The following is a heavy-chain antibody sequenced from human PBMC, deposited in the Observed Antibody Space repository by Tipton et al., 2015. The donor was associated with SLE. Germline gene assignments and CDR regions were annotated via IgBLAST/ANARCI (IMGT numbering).Heavy chain of an antibody. D-gene: IGHD5-12*01. CDR1: GFTFSNSD. Sequence: SLRLSCAASGFTFSNSDMHWVRQVPGKGLEWVTSLRYDGSNKYYAESVKGRFTISRDNSKNTLYLQINGLRAEDTAVYYCAQGSGSGYDLFYSWGQGTLVTVSS. J-gene: IGHJ5*02. V-gene: IGHV3-30*02. CDR3: AQGSGSGYDLFYS. CDR2: LRYDGSNK.